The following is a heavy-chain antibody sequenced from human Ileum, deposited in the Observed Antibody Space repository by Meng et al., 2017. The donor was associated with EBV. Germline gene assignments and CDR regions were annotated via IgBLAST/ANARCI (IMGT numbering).Heavy chain of an antibody. CDR2: IYHSGST. V-gene: IGHV4-4*02. Sequence: VQLRESGPGLVKSSGTLSLTCGVSGDSMTNNNWWTWVRQPPGKGLEWIGEIYHSGSTNYNPSLQSRATISVDMSKKQFSLKLRSVTAADTAVYYCARTGVGLAFDYWGLGTLVTVSS. J-gene: IGHJ4*02. CDR1: GDSMTNNNW. CDR3: ARTGVGLAFDY. D-gene: IGHD2-8*01.